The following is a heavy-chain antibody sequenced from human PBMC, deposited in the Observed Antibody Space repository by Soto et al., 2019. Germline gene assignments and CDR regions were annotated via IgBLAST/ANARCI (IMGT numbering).Heavy chain of an antibody. J-gene: IGHJ3*02. CDR3: TRENIENSDVLYDAFDI. CDR2: MNPKSGGA. CDR1: GYTFTDYY. V-gene: IGHV1-2*02. Sequence: ASLKVSCKTSGYTFTDYYTHWVRQAPGQGLEWMGWMNPKSGGAYFAQKFQGRVTLTRDTSIGTAYIEVNSLTSDDTAVYFCTRENIENSDVLYDAFDIWGQGTTVTVSS. D-gene: IGHD5-18*01.